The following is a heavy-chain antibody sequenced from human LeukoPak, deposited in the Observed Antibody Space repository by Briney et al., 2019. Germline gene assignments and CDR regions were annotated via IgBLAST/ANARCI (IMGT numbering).Heavy chain of an antibody. Sequence: SGGSLRLSCAASGFTFSSCAMHWVRQAPGKGLEWVAVISYDGSNKYYADSVKGRFTISRDNSMNTLYLQMNSLRAEDTAVYYCARDFSGDYYDSSVIDYWGQGTLVTVSS. D-gene: IGHD3-22*01. J-gene: IGHJ4*02. CDR3: ARDFSGDYYDSSVIDY. CDR1: GFTFSSCA. CDR2: ISYDGSNK. V-gene: IGHV3-30*04.